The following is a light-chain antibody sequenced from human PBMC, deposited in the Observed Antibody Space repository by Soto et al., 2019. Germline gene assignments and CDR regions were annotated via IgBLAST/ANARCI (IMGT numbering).Light chain of an antibody. CDR2: EGN. V-gene: IGLV2-23*01. CDR1: SSDVGTYNL. Sequence: QSVLTQPASVSGSPGESITISCTGTSSDVGTYNLVTWYQQHPGRVPKLILYEGNKRPSGVSSRFSASKSGNTASLSISLLQAEDEADYFCCSYAPXRTLLFGGGTKVTVL. J-gene: IGLJ2*01. CDR3: CSYAPXRTLL.